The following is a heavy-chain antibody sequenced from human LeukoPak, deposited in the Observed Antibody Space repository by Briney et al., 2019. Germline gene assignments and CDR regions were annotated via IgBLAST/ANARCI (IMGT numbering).Heavy chain of an antibody. CDR2: ISGSGGNT. Sequence: AGSLRLSCAASGFTFSSYGMSWVRQAPGKGLEWVSAISGSGGNTNYADSVKGRFTISRDNSKNTLYLQMNSLRAEDTAVYYCAKNYDSSGYSPMDVWGKGTTVTISS. CDR3: AKNYDSSGYSPMDV. D-gene: IGHD3-22*01. J-gene: IGHJ6*03. V-gene: IGHV3-23*01. CDR1: GFTFSSYG.